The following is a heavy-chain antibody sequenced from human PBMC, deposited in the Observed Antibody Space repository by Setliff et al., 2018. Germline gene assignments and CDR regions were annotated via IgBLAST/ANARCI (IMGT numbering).Heavy chain of an antibody. CDR3: AREGLPGVADF. CDR1: GFTFSSYA. J-gene: IGHJ4*02. V-gene: IGHV3-23*01. CDR2: ISGGT. Sequence: PGGSLRLSCAASGFTFSSYAITWVRQAPGKGLEWVSMISGGTRNADPVKGRFTISRDNSKNTLYLQMNSLRDEDTAVYYCAREGLPGVADFWGKGTRVTVSS. D-gene: IGHD2-15*01.